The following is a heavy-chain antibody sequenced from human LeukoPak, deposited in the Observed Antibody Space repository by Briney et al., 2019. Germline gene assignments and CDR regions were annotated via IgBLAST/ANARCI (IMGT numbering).Heavy chain of an antibody. J-gene: IGHJ6*03. D-gene: IGHD6-13*01. CDR3: ARSARSGLAAAPTEEDYYYMDG. Sequence: SETLSLTCAVYGGSFSGYYWSWIRQPPGKGLEWIGEINHSGSTNYNPSLKSRVTISVDTSKNQFSLKLSSVTAADTAVYYCARSARSGLAAAPTEEDYYYMDGWGKGATVTVSS. CDR2: INHSGST. CDR1: GGSFSGYY. V-gene: IGHV4-34*01.